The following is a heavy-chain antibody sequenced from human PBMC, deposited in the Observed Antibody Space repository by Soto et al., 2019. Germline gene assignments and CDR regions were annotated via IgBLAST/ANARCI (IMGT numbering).Heavy chain of an antibody. CDR3: ARGPVALAYCGGDCYSAFDY. V-gene: IGHV3-33*01. CDR1: GFTFSSYG. D-gene: IGHD2-21*02. J-gene: IGHJ4*02. CDR2: IWYDGSNK. Sequence: GGSLRLSCAASGFTFSSYGMHWVRQAPGKGLEWVAVIWYDGSNKYYADSVKGRFTISRDNSKNTLYLQMNSLRAEDTAVYYCARGPVALAYCGGDCYSAFDYWGQGTLVTVSS.